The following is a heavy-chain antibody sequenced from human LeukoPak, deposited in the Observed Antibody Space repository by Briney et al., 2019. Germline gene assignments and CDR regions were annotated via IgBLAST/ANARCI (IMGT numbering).Heavy chain of an antibody. CDR2: INHSGST. J-gene: IGHJ3*02. CDR1: GGSFSGYY. CDR3: ARGRYCSSTSCYTMHAFDI. Sequence: SETLSLTCAVYGGSFSGYYWSWIRQPPGKGLEWIGEINHSGSTNYNPSLKSRVTISVDTSKYQFSLKLSSVTAADTAVYYCARGRYCSSTSCYTMHAFDIWGQGTMVTVSS. V-gene: IGHV4-34*01. D-gene: IGHD2-2*02.